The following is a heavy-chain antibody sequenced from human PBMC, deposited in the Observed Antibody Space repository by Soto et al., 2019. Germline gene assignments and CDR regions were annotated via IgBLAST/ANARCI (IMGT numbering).Heavy chain of an antibody. D-gene: IGHD3-10*01. Sequence: QVQLVQSGAEVKKPGSSVRVSCKASGDTFNFYTIHWVRQAPGQGLEWLGRIIPMVGMSNYAQRFQGRVTMIADKSTSTVYMELSSLRSEDTALYYCATSYGSGSRSFDNWGQGTLVSVSS. CDR2: IIPMVGMS. CDR1: GDTFNFYT. V-gene: IGHV1-69*02. CDR3: ATSYGSGSRSFDN. J-gene: IGHJ5*02.